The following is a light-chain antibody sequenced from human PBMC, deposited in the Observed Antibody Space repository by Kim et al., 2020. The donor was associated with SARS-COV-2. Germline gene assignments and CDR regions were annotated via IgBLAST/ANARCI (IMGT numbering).Light chain of an antibody. CDR1: QGISNY. J-gene: IGKJ1*01. CDR3: QKYSTAPWT. V-gene: IGKV1-27*01. CDR2: PAS. Sequence: SASVGDRVTITCRASQGISNYLVWYQQKPGKVPKVLIYPASTLQSGVPSRFRGSGSGTEFTLTISSLQPEDAATYYCQKYSTAPWTFGQGTKLEI.